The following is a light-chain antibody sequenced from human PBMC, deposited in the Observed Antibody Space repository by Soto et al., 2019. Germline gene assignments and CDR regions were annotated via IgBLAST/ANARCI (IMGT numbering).Light chain of an antibody. Sequence: DIQMTQSPSTLSASVGDRVTITCRASQSINNWLAWYQQKPGKAPKLLIYKASNLQSGVPSRFSGSGSGTEFTLTISSLQPDDFATYYCQQYNSYSYTFGPGNKLEIK. CDR2: KAS. CDR3: QQYNSYSYT. V-gene: IGKV1-5*03. J-gene: IGKJ2*01. CDR1: QSINNW.